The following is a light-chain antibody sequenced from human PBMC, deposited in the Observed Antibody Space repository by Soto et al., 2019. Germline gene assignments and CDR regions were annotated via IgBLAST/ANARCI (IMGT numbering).Light chain of an antibody. V-gene: IGKV1-39*01. CDR3: QQTYSTPQT. Sequence: DTQVTQSPYSLSASVGDRVTITCRASQSISSYLNWYQQKVGKAPKLLIYTASNLQSGVPSRFSGSGSGTDFTLTISSLQPEDFATYYCQQTYSTPQTFGQGTKVEIK. CDR1: QSISSY. J-gene: IGKJ1*01. CDR2: TAS.